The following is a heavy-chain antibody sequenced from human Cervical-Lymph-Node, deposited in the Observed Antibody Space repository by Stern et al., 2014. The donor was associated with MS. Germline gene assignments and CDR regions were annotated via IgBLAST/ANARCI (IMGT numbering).Heavy chain of an antibody. D-gene: IGHD6-13*01. V-gene: IGHV1-18*01. CDR2: INAYTGHT. CDR3: ARFTVARILAAATINWLDP. CDR1: GYTFSNYG. Sequence: QLVQSGTEVKKPGASVKVSCKASGYTFSNYGISWVRQAPGQGLEWMGWINAYTGHTSYAQNLQGRVNMTTDTSTSTAYMELRSLRSDDTAIYYCARFTVARILAAATINWLDPWGQGTLVTVSS. J-gene: IGHJ5*02.